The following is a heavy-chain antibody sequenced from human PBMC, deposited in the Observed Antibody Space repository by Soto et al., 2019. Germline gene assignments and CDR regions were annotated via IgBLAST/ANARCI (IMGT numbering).Heavy chain of an antibody. J-gene: IGHJ4*02. CDR2: ISYDGSNK. Sequence: QVQLVESGGGVVQPGRSLRLSCAASGFTFSSNAMHWVRQAPGKGLEWVAVISYDGSNKYYADSVKGRFTISRDNSKNTLYLQMNSLRAEDTAVYYCAIDQEAGGPIDYWGQGTLVTVSS. CDR1: GFTFSSNA. D-gene: IGHD3-10*01. V-gene: IGHV3-30-3*01. CDR3: AIDQEAGGPIDY.